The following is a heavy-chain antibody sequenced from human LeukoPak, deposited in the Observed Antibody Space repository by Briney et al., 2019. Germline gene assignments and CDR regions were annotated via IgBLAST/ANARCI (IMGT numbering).Heavy chain of an antibody. J-gene: IGHJ4*02. CDR3: AKALYSRWSLHY. Sequence: GGSLRLSCVASEFTLSNYAMTWVRQAPGKGLEWVSTISGGGDSTYFAESVKGRFTISRDNSKTTLYLQMNGLRAEDTALYYCAKALYSRWSLHYWGQGTLVTVSS. CDR2: ISGGGDST. V-gene: IGHV3-23*01. CDR1: EFTLSNYA. D-gene: IGHD6-13*01.